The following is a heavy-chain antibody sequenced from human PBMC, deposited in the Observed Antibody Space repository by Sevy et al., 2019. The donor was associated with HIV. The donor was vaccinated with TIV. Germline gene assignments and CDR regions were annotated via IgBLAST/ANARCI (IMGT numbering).Heavy chain of an antibody. V-gene: IGHV3-33*01. Sequence: GGSLRLSCAASGFTFSSYGMHWVRQAPGKGLEWVAVIWYDGSNKYYADSVKGRFTISSDNSKNTLYLQMNSLRAEDTAVYYCARARGPGYSSGWYDYWGQGTLVTVSS. CDR2: IWYDGSNK. CDR3: ARARGPGYSSGWYDY. CDR1: GFTFSSYG. J-gene: IGHJ4*02. D-gene: IGHD6-19*01.